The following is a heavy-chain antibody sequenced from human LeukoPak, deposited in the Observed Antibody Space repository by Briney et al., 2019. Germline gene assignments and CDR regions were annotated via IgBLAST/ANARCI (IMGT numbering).Heavy chain of an antibody. V-gene: IGHV3-66*01. Sequence: GGSLRLSCAASGFTVSSNYMSWVRQAPGKGLEWVSVIYSGGSTYYADSVKGRFTISRDNSKNTLYLQMNSLRAEDTAVYYCARVNYGSGSYLGAFDIWGQGTMVTVSS. D-gene: IGHD3-10*01. CDR2: IYSGGST. CDR1: GFTVSSNY. J-gene: IGHJ3*02. CDR3: ARVNYGSGSYLGAFDI.